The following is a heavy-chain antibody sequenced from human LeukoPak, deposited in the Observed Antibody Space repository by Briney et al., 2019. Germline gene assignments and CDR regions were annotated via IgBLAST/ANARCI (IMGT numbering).Heavy chain of an antibody. V-gene: IGHV3-33*01. Sequence: GKSLRLSCAASGFTFSNHGMHWVRQAPGKGLEWVAVIWYDGSNQYYADSVKGRFTISRDNSKNMVYLQMNSLRAEDTATYYCARWGDGKRFDYWGRGTLVTVSS. CDR3: ARWGDGKRFDY. D-gene: IGHD2-21*02. CDR1: GFTFSNHG. J-gene: IGHJ4*02. CDR2: IWYDGSNQ.